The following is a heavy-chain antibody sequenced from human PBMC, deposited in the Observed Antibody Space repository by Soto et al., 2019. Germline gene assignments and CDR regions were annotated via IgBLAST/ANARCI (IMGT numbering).Heavy chain of an antibody. CDR2: IYYSGST. CDR1: GGSISSGGYY. V-gene: IGHV4-31*03. CDR3: ARDRGYYGSGGAKHDAFDI. J-gene: IGHJ3*02. D-gene: IGHD3-10*01. Sequence: QVQLQESGPGLVKPSQTLSLTCTVSGGSISSGGYYWSWIRQHPGKGLEWIGYIYYSGSTYYNPSLKSRVTISVDTSKNQFSLKLSSVTAADTAVYYCARDRGYYGSGGAKHDAFDIWGQGTMVTVSS.